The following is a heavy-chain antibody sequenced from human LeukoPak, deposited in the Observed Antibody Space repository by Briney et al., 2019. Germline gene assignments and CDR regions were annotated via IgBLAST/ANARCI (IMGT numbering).Heavy chain of an antibody. CDR3: ARARVGVPAAIGYYYYMDV. Sequence: GGSLRLSCAASGFSITNHWMHWVRQAPGKGLVWVSCISTDGSIIRYADSVKGRFTISRDSAKNTLYLQMNSLRAEDTAVYYCARARVGVPAAIGYYYYMDVWGKGTTVTVSS. V-gene: IGHV3-74*01. D-gene: IGHD2-2*02. CDR1: GFSITNHW. CDR2: ISTDGSII. J-gene: IGHJ6*03.